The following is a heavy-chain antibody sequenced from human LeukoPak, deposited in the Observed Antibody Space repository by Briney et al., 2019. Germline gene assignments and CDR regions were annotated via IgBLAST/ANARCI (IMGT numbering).Heavy chain of an antibody. D-gene: IGHD3-22*01. Sequence: PSETLSLTYTVSGGSISSGGYYWRWIRQHPGKGLEWIGYIYYSGSTYYNPSLKSRVTISVDTSKNQFSLKLSSVTAADTAVYYCARDNHYDSSGYYDWYFDLWGRGTLVTVSS. CDR1: GGSISSGGYY. CDR2: IYYSGST. CDR3: ARDNHYDSSGYYDWYFDL. V-gene: IGHV4-31*03. J-gene: IGHJ2*01.